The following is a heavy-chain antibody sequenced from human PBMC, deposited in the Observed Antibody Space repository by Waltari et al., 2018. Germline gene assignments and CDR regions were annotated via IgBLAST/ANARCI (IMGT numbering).Heavy chain of an antibody. D-gene: IGHD4-17*01. J-gene: IGHJ6*02. V-gene: IGHV4-30-2*01. CDR1: GGSISSGGYS. CDR3: ARAPPHFQDYGDIYYYGMDV. Sequence: QLQLQESGSGLVKPSQTLSLTCAVSGGSISSGGYSWRWIRQPPGKGREWIGYIYHSGSTYYNPSLKSRVTISVDRSKNQFSLKLSSVTAADTAVYYCARAPPHFQDYGDIYYYGMDVWGQGTTVTVSS. CDR2: IYHSGST.